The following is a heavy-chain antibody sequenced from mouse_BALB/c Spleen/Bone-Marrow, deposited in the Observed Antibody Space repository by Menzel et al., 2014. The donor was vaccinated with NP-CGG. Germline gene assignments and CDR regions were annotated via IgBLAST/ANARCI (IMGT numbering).Heavy chain of an antibody. Sequence: LQQSGSELVRPGASVKLSCKASGYTFTSYWMHWVKQRPGQGLEWIGSIYPGSGSTNYDEKFKSKATLTVDTSSSTAYMQLSSLTSEDSAVYYCTQGYWGQGTTLTVSS. CDR3: TQGY. J-gene: IGHJ2*01. CDR1: GYTFTSYW. V-gene: IGHV1S22*01. CDR2: IYPGSGST.